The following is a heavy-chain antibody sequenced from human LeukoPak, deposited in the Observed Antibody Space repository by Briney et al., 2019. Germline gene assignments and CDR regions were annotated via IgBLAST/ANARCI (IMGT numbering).Heavy chain of an antibody. J-gene: IGHJ4*02. V-gene: IGHV3-30-3*01. CDR3: AGDVDQAAAPPERFDY. D-gene: IGHD6-6*01. Sequence: GGSLRLSCAASGFTFSSYAMHWVRQAPGKGLEWVAVISYDGSNKYYADSVKGRFTISRDNSKNTLYLQMNSLRAEDTAVYYCAGDVDQAAAPPERFDYWGQGTLVTVSS. CDR2: ISYDGSNK. CDR1: GFTFSSYA.